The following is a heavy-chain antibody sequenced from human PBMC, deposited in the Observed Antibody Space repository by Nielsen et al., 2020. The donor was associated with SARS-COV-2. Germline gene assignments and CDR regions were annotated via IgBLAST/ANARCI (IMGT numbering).Heavy chain of an antibody. V-gene: IGHV3-9*01. CDR1: GFTFDEYA. J-gene: IGHJ1*01. D-gene: IGHD4-17*01. CDR2: IRWNSGSI. Sequence: SLKISCAASGFTFDEYAMHWVRQGPGKGLEWVSGIRWNSGSIGYADSVKGRITISRDNARNSLYLQMNSLRAEDTAFYYCVKGDYGANYGTKYFHHWGQGTLVTVSS. CDR3: VKGDYGANYGTKYFHH.